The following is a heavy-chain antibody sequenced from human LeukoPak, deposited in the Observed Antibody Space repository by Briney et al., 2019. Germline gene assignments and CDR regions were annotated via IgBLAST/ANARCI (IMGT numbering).Heavy chain of an antibody. V-gene: IGHV4-39*07. CDR3: ARGRRGLPDY. D-gene: IGHD2-15*01. CDR2: IYYSGIT. Sequence: SETLSLTCTVSGGSISRSGYYWVWIRQSPGEGLEWIGNIYYSGITYYNPSLKSRVTISVDTSKNQFSLKLSSVTAADTAVYYCARGRRGLPDYWGQGTLVTVSS. CDR1: GGSISRSGYY. J-gene: IGHJ4*02.